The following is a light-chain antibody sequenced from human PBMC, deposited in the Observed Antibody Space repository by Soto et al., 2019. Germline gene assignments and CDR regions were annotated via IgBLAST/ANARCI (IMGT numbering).Light chain of an antibody. CDR3: QQDNSFPFN. CDR1: QGVSSW. Sequence: DIQMTQSPSSVSASVGDRVTITCRASQGVSSWLVWYQQKPGRAPKLLIYAASTLQSGVPSRFIGSRSCTDFTLTIGTLQTEDFATYDCQQDNSFPFNIGPGTKVDSK. J-gene: IGKJ3*01. V-gene: IGKV1-12*01. CDR2: AAS.